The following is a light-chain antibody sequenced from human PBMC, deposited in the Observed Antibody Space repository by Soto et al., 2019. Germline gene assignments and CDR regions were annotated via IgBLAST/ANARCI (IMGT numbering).Light chain of an antibody. CDR2: GAL. J-gene: IGKJ3*01. V-gene: IGKV3-20*01. Sequence: EIVLTQSPGTLSLSPGEGASLSYRASQLVVTSYLHWYQHKPGQAPRLLISGALTRATGIPDRFSGSGSGTDFTLTISRLEPEDCAVYYCQLFGRSPTFGPGTKVPIK. CDR3: QLFGRSPT. CDR1: QLVVTSY.